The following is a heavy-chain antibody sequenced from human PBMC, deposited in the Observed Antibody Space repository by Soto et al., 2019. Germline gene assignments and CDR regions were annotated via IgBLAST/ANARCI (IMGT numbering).Heavy chain of an antibody. Sequence: PSETLSLTCAVSGCSISSGGYSWSWIRQPPGKGLEWIGYIYHSGSTYYNPSLKSRVTISVDRSKNQFSLKLSSVTAADTAVYYCARGVLLWFGESFNWFDPWGQGTLVTVSS. CDR2: IYHSGST. CDR3: ARGVLLWFGESFNWFDP. J-gene: IGHJ5*02. V-gene: IGHV4-30-2*01. D-gene: IGHD3-10*01. CDR1: GCSISSGGYS.